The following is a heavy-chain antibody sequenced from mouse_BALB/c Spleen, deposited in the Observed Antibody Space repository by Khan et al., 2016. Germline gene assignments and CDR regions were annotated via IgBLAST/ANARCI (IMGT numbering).Heavy chain of an antibody. CDR1: GFAFSNYD. J-gene: IGHJ2*01. V-gene: IGHV5-12-1*01. D-gene: IGHD1-2*01. CDR3: ARHGSTAGAYFDY. CDR2: ISNGGHNT. Sequence: EVELVESGGGLVKPGGSLKLSCAASGFAFSNYDMSWVRQTPEKRLEWVAYISNGGHNTYYPDTVKGRFTISRDNAKNTLYLQMSSLKSEDTAMCYCARHGSTAGAYFDYWGQGTTLTVSS.